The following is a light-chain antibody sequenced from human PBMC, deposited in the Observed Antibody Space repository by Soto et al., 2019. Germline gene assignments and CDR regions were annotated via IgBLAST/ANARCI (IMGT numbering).Light chain of an antibody. Sequence: QSVLTQPPSVSGAPGQRVTISCTGSSSNIGAGYDVHWYQQLPGTAPKLLISGNSNRPAGVPDRFSGSKSGTSASLAITGLQAEDDADYYCQSYDSRLSGWVFGGGTKLTVL. CDR2: GNS. V-gene: IGLV1-40*01. CDR1: SSNIGAGYD. J-gene: IGLJ3*02. CDR3: QSYDSRLSGWV.